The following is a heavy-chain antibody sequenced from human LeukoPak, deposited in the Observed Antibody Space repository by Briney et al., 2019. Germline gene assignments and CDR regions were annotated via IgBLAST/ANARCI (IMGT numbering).Heavy chain of an antibody. Sequence: ASVKVSCKASGRTFSSYAISWVRQAPGQGLEWMGRIIPILGMANYAQKFQGRVTITADKSTSTAYMELSSLRSEDTAVYYCARDEKFDPGFDPWGQGTLVTVSS. D-gene: IGHD3-10*01. J-gene: IGHJ5*02. CDR2: IIPILGMA. V-gene: IGHV1-69*04. CDR3: ARDEKFDPGFDP. CDR1: GRTFSSYA.